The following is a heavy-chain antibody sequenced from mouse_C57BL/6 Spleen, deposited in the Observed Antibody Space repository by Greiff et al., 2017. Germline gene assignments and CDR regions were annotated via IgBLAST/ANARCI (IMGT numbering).Heavy chain of an antibody. CDR1: GYTFTDYN. CDR2: INPNNGGT. V-gene: IGHV1-22*01. D-gene: IGHD3-2*02. J-gene: IGHJ3*01. Sequence: VQLQQSGPELVKPGASVKMSCKASGYTFTDYNMHWVKQSHGKSLEWIGYINPNNGGTSYNQKFKGKATLTVNKSSSTAYMELRSLTSEDSAVYYCARETAQVRAWCAYWGQGTLVTVSA. CDR3: ARETAQVRAWCAY.